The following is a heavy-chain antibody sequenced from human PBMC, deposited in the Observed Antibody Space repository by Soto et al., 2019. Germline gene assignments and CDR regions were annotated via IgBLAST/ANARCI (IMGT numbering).Heavy chain of an antibody. CDR2: ISGSGGST. J-gene: IGHJ4*02. Sequence: VGSLSLSCAASGFTFSSYAMSWVRQAPGKGLEWVSAISGSGGSTYYADSVKGRFTISRDNSKNTLYLQMNSLRAEDTAVYYCAKTSVDTAMVVGDYWGQGTLVTVS. CDR3: AKTSVDTAMVVGDY. V-gene: IGHV3-23*01. CDR1: GFTFSSYA. D-gene: IGHD5-18*01.